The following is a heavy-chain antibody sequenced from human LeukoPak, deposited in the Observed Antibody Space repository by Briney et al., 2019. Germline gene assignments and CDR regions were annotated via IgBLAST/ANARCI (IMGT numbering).Heavy chain of an antibody. J-gene: IGHJ4*02. Sequence: SETLSLTCTVSGGSISSSSYYWGWIRQPPGKGLEWIGSIYYSGSTYYNPSLKSRVTISVDTSKNQFSLKLSSVTAADTAVYYCARVETGTSHIDYWGQGTLVTVSS. D-gene: IGHD1-1*01. V-gene: IGHV4-39*01. CDR1: GGSISSSSYY. CDR2: IYYSGST. CDR3: ARVETGTSHIDY.